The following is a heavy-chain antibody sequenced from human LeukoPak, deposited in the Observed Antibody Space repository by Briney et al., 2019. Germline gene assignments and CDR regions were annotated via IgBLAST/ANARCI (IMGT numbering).Heavy chain of an antibody. CDR3: ARARFLRGSGSYYVY. V-gene: IGHV1-2*02. CDR1: GYTFTGYY. CDR2: INPNSGGT. Sequence: ASVKVSCKASGYTFTGYYMHWVRQAPGQGLEWMGWINPNSGGTNYAQKFQGRVTMTRDTSISTAYMGLSRLRSDDTAVYYCARARFLRGSGSYYVYWGQGTLVTVSS. J-gene: IGHJ4*02. D-gene: IGHD3-10*01.